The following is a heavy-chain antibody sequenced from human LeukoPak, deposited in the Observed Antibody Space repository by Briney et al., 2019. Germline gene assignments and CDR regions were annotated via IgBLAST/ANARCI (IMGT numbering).Heavy chain of an antibody. CDR2: ISSSSSYI. V-gene: IGHV3-21*01. Sequence: GGSLRLSCAASGFTFSSYSMNWVRQAPGKGLEWVSSISSSSSYIYYADSVKGRFTISRDNSKNTLYLQMNSLRAEDTAVYYCAKELGAVTRRCFDYWGQGTLVTVSS. CDR1: GFTFSSYS. D-gene: IGHD1-26*01. CDR3: AKELGAVTRRCFDY. J-gene: IGHJ4*02.